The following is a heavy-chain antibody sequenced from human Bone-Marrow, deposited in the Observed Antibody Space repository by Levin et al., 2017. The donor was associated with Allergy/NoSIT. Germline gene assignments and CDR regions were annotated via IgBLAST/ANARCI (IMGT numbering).Heavy chain of an antibody. D-gene: IGHD6-13*01. CDR1: GFTFSDYA. J-gene: IGHJ3*01. Sequence: RASVKVSCTASGFTFSDYAMSWVRQAPGKGLEWLSAISGSGSSTFYPDSVQGRFTVSRDNSKRTLYLQMDSLSAEDTAMYYCAKDKYSSSWSDGFQTWGQGTMVVVSS. CDR3: AKDKYSSSWSDGFQT. V-gene: IGHV3-23*01. CDR2: ISGSGSST.